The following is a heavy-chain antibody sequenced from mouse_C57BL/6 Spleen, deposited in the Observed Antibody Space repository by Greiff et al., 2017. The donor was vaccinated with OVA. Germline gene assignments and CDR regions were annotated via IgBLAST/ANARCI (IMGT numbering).Heavy chain of an antibody. D-gene: IGHD1-1*01. J-gene: IGHJ2*01. V-gene: IGHV6-3*01. CDR2: IRLKSDNYAT. CDR3: TGDPSYYYGSSYFDY. Sequence: EVKLEESGGGLVQPGGSMKLSCVASGFTFSNYWMNWVRQSPEKGLEWVAQIRLKSDNYATHYAESVKGRFTISRDDSKSSVYLQMNNLRAEDTGIYYCTGDPSYYYGSSYFDYWGQGTTLTVSS. CDR1: GFTFSNYW.